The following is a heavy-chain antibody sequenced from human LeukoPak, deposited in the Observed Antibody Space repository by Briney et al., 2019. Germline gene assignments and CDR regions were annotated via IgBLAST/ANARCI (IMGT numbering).Heavy chain of an antibody. CDR2: IYPGDSDT. J-gene: IGHJ1*01. D-gene: IGHD1-14*01. CDR3: ARDRNEYFQH. CDR1: GYSFTSYW. V-gene: IGHV5-51*01. Sequence: GESLKISCKGSGYSFTSYWIGWVRQMPGKGLEWMGIIYPGDSDTGYSPSFQGQVTISADKSISTAYMELSRLRSDDTAVYYCARDRNEYFQHWGQGTLVTVSS.